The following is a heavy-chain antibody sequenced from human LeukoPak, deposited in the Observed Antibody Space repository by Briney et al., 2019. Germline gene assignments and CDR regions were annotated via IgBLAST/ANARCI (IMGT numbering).Heavy chain of an antibody. Sequence: GGSLRLSCAASGFIFSNYAMHWVRQAPDEGLEWVAVISNTGSNEYYADSVKGRFTISRDNSNNTLYLQMNSLRAEDTAIYYCARGIGASCYTAGDYWGQGTLVTVSS. CDR1: GFIFSNYA. CDR3: ARGIGASCYTAGDY. CDR2: ISNTGSNE. V-gene: IGHV3-30*04. J-gene: IGHJ4*02. D-gene: IGHD2-2*02.